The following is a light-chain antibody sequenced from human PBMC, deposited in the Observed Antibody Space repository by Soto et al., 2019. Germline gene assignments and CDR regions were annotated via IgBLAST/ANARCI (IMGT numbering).Light chain of an antibody. CDR3: QHYGRSPAT. Sequence: EIVLTQSPGTLSLSPGERATLSCRASQSVSSNYLAWYQQKPGQAPRLLIFGASSRASGIPDRFSGSGSGTDFPLIIGRLAPEDFAVYYCQHYGRSPATFGQGTKVEIK. CDR2: GAS. V-gene: IGKV3-20*01. CDR1: QSVSSNY. J-gene: IGKJ1*01.